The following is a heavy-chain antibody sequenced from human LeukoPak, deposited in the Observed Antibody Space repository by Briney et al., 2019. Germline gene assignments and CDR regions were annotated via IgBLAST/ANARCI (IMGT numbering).Heavy chain of an antibody. CDR1: GGSISSSSYY. CDR3: ARGDWQYTNNWSNWFDP. J-gene: IGHJ5*02. V-gene: IGHV4-39*01. CDR2: IYYSGST. D-gene: IGHD1-1*01. Sequence: SETLSLTCTVSGGSISSSSYYWGWIRQPPGKGLEWIGSIYYSGSTYYNPSLKSRVTISVDTSKNQFSLKLSSVTAADTAIYYCARGDWQYTNNWSNWFDPWGQGTLVTVSS.